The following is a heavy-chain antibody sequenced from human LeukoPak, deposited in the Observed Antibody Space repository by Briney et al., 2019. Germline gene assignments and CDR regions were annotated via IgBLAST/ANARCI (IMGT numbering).Heavy chain of an antibody. Sequence: PGGSLRLSCAASGFTASSNYMSWVRQAPGKGLEWVSVIYSGGSTYYADSVKGRFTISRDNSKNTLYLQMNSLRAEDTAVYYCARGGQSRGWYSNAFDIWGQGTMVTVSS. D-gene: IGHD6-19*01. CDR2: IYSGGST. CDR1: GFTASSNY. V-gene: IGHV3-66*01. CDR3: ARGGQSRGWYSNAFDI. J-gene: IGHJ3*02.